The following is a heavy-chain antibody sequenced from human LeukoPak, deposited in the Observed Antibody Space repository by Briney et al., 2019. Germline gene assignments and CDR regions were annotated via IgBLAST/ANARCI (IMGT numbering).Heavy chain of an antibody. D-gene: IGHD5-18*01. CDR2: IYYSGST. Sequence: SETLSLTCTVSGGSISSSSYYWGWIRQPPGKGLEWIGSIYYSGSTYYNPSLKSRVTISVDTSKNQFSLKLSSVTAADTAVYYCARGLWRFELWSYYFDYWGQGTLVTVSS. CDR3: ARGLWRFELWSYYFDY. J-gene: IGHJ4*02. V-gene: IGHV4-39*07. CDR1: GGSISSSSYY.